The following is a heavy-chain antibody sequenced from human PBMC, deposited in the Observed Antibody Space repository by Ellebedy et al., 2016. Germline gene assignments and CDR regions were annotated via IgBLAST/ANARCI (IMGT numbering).Heavy chain of an antibody. J-gene: IGHJ4*02. CDR2: ISGSSRYT. D-gene: IGHD6-19*01. CDR1: GFTFSDFY. Sequence: GGSLRLSCAASGFTFSDFYMSWIRQAPGKGPEWVSYISGSSRYTSHADSVKGRFTISRDNAKNSLHLQMNSLRLEDTAIYYCARKPPNSSGWYTDWGQGTLVTVSS. CDR3: ARKPPNSSGWYTD. V-gene: IGHV3-11*06.